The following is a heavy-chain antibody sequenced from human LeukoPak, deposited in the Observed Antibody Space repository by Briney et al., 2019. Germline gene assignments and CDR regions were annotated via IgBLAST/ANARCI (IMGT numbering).Heavy chain of an antibody. J-gene: IGHJ4*02. CDR2: ISGSGGST. CDR1: GFTFSSYA. D-gene: IGHD6-19*01. CDR3: AKGQAVAGTWPFDY. V-gene: IGHV3-23*01. Sequence: PGGSLRLSCAASGFTFSSYAMSWVRQAPGKGLEWVSAISGSGGSTYYADTVKGRFTISRDNSKNTLYLQMNSLRAEDTAVYYCAKGQAVAGTWPFDYWGQGTLVTVSS.